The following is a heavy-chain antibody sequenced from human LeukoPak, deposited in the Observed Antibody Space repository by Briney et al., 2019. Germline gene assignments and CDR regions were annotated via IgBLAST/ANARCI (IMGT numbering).Heavy chain of an antibody. J-gene: IGHJ6*03. Sequence: SVKVSCKASGGTFSSYAIGWVRQAPGQGLEWMGGIIPIFGTANYAQKFQGRVTITTDESTSTAYMELSSLRSEDTAVYYCARDLRNGPYYYYYMDVWGKGTTVTVSS. D-gene: IGHD2-8*01. CDR3: ARDLRNGPYYYYYMDV. CDR1: GGTFSSYA. CDR2: IIPIFGTA. V-gene: IGHV1-69*05.